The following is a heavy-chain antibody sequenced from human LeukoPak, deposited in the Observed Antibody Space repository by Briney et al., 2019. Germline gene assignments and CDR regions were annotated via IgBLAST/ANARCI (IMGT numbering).Heavy chain of an antibody. J-gene: IGHJ3*02. V-gene: IGHV4-34*01. CDR3: AGTYSLYDPFDI. CDR1: GGSFSGYY. Sequence: SETLSLTCAVYGGSFSGYYWSWIRQPLGKGLEWIGNIYHSGNTYYNPSLKSRVSLSVDTSENQFSLKLSSVTAADTAVYYCAGTYSLYDPFDIWGQGTMVTVSS. CDR2: IYHSGNT. D-gene: IGHD6-13*01.